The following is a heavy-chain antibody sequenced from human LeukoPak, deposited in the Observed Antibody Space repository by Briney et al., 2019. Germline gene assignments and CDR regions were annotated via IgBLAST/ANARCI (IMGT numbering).Heavy chain of an antibody. CDR3: ATYTLDISGNYYLFDY. Sequence: PGASLRLSCAASGFTFSSYAMSWVRQAPGKGLEWVSAISGSGGSTYYADSVKGRFTISRDNSKNTLYLQMNSLRAEDTAVYYCATYTLDISGNYYLFDYWGQGTLSPSPQ. D-gene: IGHD1-26*01. J-gene: IGHJ4*02. V-gene: IGHV3-23*01. CDR2: ISGSGGST. CDR1: GFTFSSYA.